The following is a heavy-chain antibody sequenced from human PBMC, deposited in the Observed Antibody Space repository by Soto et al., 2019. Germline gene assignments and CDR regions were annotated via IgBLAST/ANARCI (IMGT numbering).Heavy chain of an antibody. CDR1: GLTNGDSA. D-gene: IGHD2-21*01. J-gene: IGHJ3*02. V-gene: IGHV1-58*01. CDR3: AADVLTYFNCGYFFDCFDT. CDR2: IVVGSGNT. Sequence: ASVKVSCTASGLTNGDSAVQWGLQRRGRRLEWIGWIVVGSGNTNYAQDFQGRVTIKRDMSTDTVYMELSSLSSEDSALFCCAADVLTYFNCGYFFDCFDTW.